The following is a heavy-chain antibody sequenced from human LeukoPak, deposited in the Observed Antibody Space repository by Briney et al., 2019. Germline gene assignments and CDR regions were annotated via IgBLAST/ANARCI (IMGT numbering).Heavy chain of an antibody. CDR1: GGSISSGGYY. CDR2: IYYSGST. D-gene: IGHD5-18*01. Sequence: SETLSLTCTVSGGSISSGGYYWSWIRQHPGKGLEWIGYIYYSGSTYYNPSLKSRVTISVDTSKNQFSLKLSSVTAADTAVYYCARGGYSYGYYYYCGMDVWGQGTTVTVSS. J-gene: IGHJ6*02. V-gene: IGHV4-31*03. CDR3: ARGGYSYGYYYYCGMDV.